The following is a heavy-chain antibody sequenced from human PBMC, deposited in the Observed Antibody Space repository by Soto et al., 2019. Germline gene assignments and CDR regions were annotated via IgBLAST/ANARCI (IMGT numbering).Heavy chain of an antibody. CDR2: FDPEDGET. CDR3: ATDVGWTTVTTTTVGWFDP. D-gene: IGHD4-4*01. V-gene: IGHV1-24*01. CDR1: GYTFTSYT. J-gene: IGHJ5*02. Sequence: ASVKVSCKASGYTFTSYTIHWVRQAAGQRLEWMGGFDPEDGETIYAQKFQGRVTMTEDTSTDTAYMELSSLRSEDTAVYYCATDVGWTTVTTTTVGWFDPWGQGTLVTVSS.